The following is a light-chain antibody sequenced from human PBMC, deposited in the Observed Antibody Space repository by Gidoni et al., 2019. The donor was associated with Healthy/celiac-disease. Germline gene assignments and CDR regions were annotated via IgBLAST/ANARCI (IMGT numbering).Light chain of an antibody. CDR1: QSLNSW. CDR2: KTS. V-gene: IGKV1-5*03. J-gene: IGKJ4*01. CDR3: QHSHSYPVT. Sequence: DIQMTQSPSTLSASVGDRVTITCRASQSLNSWLAWYQQKPGKAPKLLIYKTSSLESGVPSRFSGSGSAAEFTLTISSLQPDDFATYYCQHSHSYPVTFGGGTKVEIK.